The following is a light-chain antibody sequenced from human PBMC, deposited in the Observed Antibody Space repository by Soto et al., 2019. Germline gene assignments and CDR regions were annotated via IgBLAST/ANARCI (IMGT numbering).Light chain of an antibody. V-gene: IGKV1-39*01. J-gene: IGKJ1*01. Sequence: DIQMTQSPSSLSASVGDRVTITCRASQSISSYLNWYQQKPGKAPKLLIYAASSLQSGVPSRFSGSGSGTDFTLKISRVEAEDVGVYYCMQGLQTRWTFGQGTKVDIK. CDR1: QSISSY. CDR2: AAS. CDR3: MQGLQTRWT.